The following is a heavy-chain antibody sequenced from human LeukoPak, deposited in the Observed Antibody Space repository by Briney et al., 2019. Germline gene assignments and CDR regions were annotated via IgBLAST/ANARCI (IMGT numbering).Heavy chain of an antibody. CDR2: IIPSDGFT. CDR1: GYTFSSYY. J-gene: IGHJ4*02. D-gene: IGHD2-15*01. CDR3: ATDPVGYCSANGCYSVDY. V-gene: IGHV1-46*01. Sequence: ASVKVSCKASGYTFSSYYVHWVRQAPGQGLEWMGMIIPSDGFTSYAQKFQGRVTMTRDMSTSTVYMELTSLRSDDTAMYYCATDPVGYCSANGCYSVDYWGQGTLVTVSS.